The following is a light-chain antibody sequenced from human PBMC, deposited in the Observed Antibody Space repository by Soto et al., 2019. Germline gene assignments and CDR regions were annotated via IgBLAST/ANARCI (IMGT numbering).Light chain of an antibody. CDR3: QQTYSSPWT. Sequence: IQMTQSPSSLSASVGDRVTITCRASQTINRYLSWYQQKPGKAPNLLISAASTLQAGVPSRFSGSESGTEVTLTISSLQPEDFATYYCQQTYSSPWTFGQGTKVEIK. CDR2: AAS. J-gene: IGKJ1*01. CDR1: QTINRY. V-gene: IGKV1-39*01.